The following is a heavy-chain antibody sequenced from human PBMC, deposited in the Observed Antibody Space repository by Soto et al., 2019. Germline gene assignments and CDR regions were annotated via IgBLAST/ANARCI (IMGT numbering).Heavy chain of an antibody. Sequence: EVQLLESGGGLVQPGESLRLSCAVSGFTVSAYAMGWVRQAPGKGLEWVSGISGSGDSTNYADSAKGRFTISKDNSNNTLYLQMDSLRAEDTDVYHCVGQRYSTMILVVDYWGQGTLVTVSS. CDR2: ISGSGDST. J-gene: IGHJ4*02. CDR1: GFTVSAYA. V-gene: IGHV3-23*01. D-gene: IGHD3-22*01. CDR3: VGQRYSTMILVVDY.